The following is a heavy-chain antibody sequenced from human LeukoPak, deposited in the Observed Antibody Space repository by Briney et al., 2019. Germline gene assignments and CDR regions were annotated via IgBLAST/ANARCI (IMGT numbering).Heavy chain of an antibody. V-gene: IGHV1-8*03. Sequence: VASVKVSCKSSGYTFTTYDINWVRQATGQGLEWMGWINLKSGNAGYAQHFQGRVTITRDTSISTAYMELSGLRSEDTAVYYCAREAGSIDYWGEGTLVTVSS. CDR3: AREAGSIDY. J-gene: IGHJ4*02. CDR1: GYTFTTYD. CDR2: INLKSGNA. D-gene: IGHD1-26*01.